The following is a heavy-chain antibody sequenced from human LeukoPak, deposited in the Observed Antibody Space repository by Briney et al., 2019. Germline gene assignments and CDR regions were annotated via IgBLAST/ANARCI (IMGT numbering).Heavy chain of an antibody. CDR3: ARDYDWAFDF. V-gene: IGHV3-48*02. CDR2: INHNGEAI. CDR1: GFPFSGYV. D-gene: IGHD3-9*01. Sequence: GGSLRLSCAASGFPFSGYVLCWVRQAPGKGLEWIAYINHNGEAIYYPDFVKGRFIISRDNVKNSLFLQMNDLRDEDTAIYYCARDYDWAFDFWGQGTRVTVSS. J-gene: IGHJ4*02.